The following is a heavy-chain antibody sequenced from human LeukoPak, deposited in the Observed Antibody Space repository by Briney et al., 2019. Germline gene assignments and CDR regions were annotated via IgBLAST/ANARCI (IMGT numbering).Heavy chain of an antibody. D-gene: IGHD1-26*01. V-gene: IGHV4-39*01. CDR3: AKSGGYGLIDY. J-gene: IGHJ4*02. CDR1: GDSISSSNSY. Sequence: TTSETLSLTCTVSGDSISSSNSYWGWIRQPPGKGLEWIGNIYYSGSTYYNASLQSRVTISIDTSKNQFSLRLNSVTAADTAMYYCAKSGGYGLIDYWGQGTLVTVSS. CDR2: IYYSGST.